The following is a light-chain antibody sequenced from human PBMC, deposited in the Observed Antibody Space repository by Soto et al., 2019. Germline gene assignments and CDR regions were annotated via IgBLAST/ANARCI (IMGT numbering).Light chain of an antibody. CDR3: QQYDNWPPAIT. J-gene: IGKJ5*01. V-gene: IGKV3-20*01. CDR2: GAS. Sequence: EIVLTHSPGTLSLSPGERATLSCRASQSVSSNYLAWYQQKPGQAPRLLIYGASSRATGIPDRFSGSGSGTEFSLTISRLEPEDFAVYYCQQYDNWPPAITFGQGTRLEIK. CDR1: QSVSSNY.